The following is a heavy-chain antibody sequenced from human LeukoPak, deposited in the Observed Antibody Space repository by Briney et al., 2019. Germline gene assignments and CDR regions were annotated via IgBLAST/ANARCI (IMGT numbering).Heavy chain of an antibody. CDR1: GGTFSSYA. D-gene: IGHD3-22*01. Sequence: SVKVSCKASGGTFSSYAISWVRQAPGQGLEWMGRIIPIFGTANYAQKFQGRVTITTDKSTSTAYMELSSLRSEDTAVYYCARVSYYYDSRDNYWGQGTLVTVSS. CDR3: ARVSYYYDSRDNY. CDR2: IIPIFGTA. J-gene: IGHJ4*02. V-gene: IGHV1-69*05.